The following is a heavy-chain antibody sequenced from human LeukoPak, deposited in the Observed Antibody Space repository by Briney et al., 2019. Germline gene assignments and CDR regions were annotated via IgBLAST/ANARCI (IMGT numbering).Heavy chain of an antibody. D-gene: IGHD2-2*01. CDR1: GFTFSSYW. V-gene: IGHV3-7*01. CDR2: IKQDGSEK. CDR3: ARGGCSSTSCFPTSNWFDP. J-gene: IGHJ5*02. Sequence: PGGSLRLSCAASGFTFSSYWMSWVRQAPGKGLEWVANIKQDGSEKYYVDSVKGRFTISRDNAKNSLYLQMNSLRAEDTAVYYCARGGCSSTSCFPTSNWFDPWGQGTLVTVSS.